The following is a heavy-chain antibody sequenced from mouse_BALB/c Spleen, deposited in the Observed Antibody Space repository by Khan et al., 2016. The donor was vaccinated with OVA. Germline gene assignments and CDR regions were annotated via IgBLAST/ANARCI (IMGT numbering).Heavy chain of an antibody. CDR1: GFSLSRYN. CDR2: IWGGGGT. Sequence: QVQLKESGPGLVAPSQSLSITCTVSGFSLSRYNIHWVRQPPGKGLEWLGMIWGGGGTDYNSTLKSRLSISKDNSKSQVFLQMNSLQTDDSAMYXWARAYYRYDGYDAMDYWGQGTSVTVSS. CDR3: ARAYYRYDGYDAMDY. V-gene: IGHV2-6-4*01. D-gene: IGHD2-14*01. J-gene: IGHJ4*01.